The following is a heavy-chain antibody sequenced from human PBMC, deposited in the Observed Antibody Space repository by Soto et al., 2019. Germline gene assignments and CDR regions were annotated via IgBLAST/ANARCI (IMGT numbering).Heavy chain of an antibody. J-gene: IGHJ3*02. CDR2: IYYSGST. CDR1: GGSISSYY. CDR3: ARQQWLVLNAFDI. D-gene: IGHD6-19*01. V-gene: IGHV4-59*01. Sequence: QVQLQESGPGLVKPSETLSLTCTVSGGSISSYYWSWIRQPPGKGLEWIGYIYYSGSTNYNPSLKSRVPISXDXAKNQFSLKLSSVTAADTAVYYCARQQWLVLNAFDIWGQGTMVTVSS.